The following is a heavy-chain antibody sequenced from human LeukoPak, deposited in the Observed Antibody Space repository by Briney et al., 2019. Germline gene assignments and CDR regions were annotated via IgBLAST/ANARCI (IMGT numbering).Heavy chain of an antibody. CDR2: INPTGGVT. D-gene: IGHD3-3*01. V-gene: IGHV1-46*01. CDR1: GSSFTTYY. J-gene: IGHJ4*02. CDR3: ARSSPPAYYDFWNGYLDY. Sequence: ASVKVSCKASGSSFTTYYMHWVRQAPGQGLEWMGIINPTGGVTAYAQKFQGRVTMTRDTSTSTVYIALSSLRSEDTAVYYCARSSPPAYYDFWNGYLDYWGQGTLVTVSS.